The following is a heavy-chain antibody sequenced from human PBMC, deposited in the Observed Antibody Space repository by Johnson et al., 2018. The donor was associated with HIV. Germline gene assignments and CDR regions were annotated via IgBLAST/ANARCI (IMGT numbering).Heavy chain of an antibody. Sequence: VQLVESGGGLVQPGRSLRLSCAASGFTFSNAWMSWVRQAPGKGLEWVSVIYSGGSTYYADSVKGRFTISRDNSKNTLYLQMNSLRAEDTAVYYCARASDAFDIWGQGTMVTVSS. V-gene: IGHV3-66*01. CDR3: ARASDAFDI. CDR2: IYSGGST. CDR1: GFTFSNAW. J-gene: IGHJ3*02.